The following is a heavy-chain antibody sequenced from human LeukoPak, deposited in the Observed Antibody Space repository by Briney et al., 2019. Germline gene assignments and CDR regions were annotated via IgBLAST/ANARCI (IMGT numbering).Heavy chain of an antibody. V-gene: IGHV3-53*01. CDR1: GFTVSSNY. J-gene: IGHJ4*02. D-gene: IGHD3-22*01. Sequence: PGGSLRLSCAAPGFTVSSNYMSWVRQAPGKGLEWVSVIYSGGTTYYADSVKGRFTISRDNSKNTLYLQMNSLRAEDTAVYYCARGHYYDSSGTRPLDYWGQGTLVTVSS. CDR2: IYSGGTT. CDR3: ARGHYYDSSGTRPLDY.